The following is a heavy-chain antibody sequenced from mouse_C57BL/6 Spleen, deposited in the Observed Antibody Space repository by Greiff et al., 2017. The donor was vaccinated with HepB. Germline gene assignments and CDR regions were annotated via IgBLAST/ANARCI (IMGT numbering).Heavy chain of an antibody. CDR3: ARNSNSAWFAY. D-gene: IGHD2-5*01. Sequence: QVHVKQSGAELVKPGASVKLSCKASGYTFTSYWMHWVKQRPGQGLEWIGMIHPNSGSTNYNEKFKSKATLTVDKSSSTAYMQLSSLTSEDSAVYYCARNSNSAWFAYWGQGTLVTVSA. J-gene: IGHJ3*01. V-gene: IGHV1-64*01. CDR1: GYTFTSYW. CDR2: IHPNSGST.